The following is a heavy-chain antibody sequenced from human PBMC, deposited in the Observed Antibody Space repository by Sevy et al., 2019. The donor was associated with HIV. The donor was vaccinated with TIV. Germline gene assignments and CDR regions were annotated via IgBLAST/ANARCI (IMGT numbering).Heavy chain of an antibody. Sequence: GGSLRLSCAASGFTFSYYAMHWVRQAPGKGLEWVALISYDGSNKYYADSVRGRFTISGDNSKNTLYLQMDSLRPEETAVYYCARDFYEFGDPRGFDYWGQGTLVTVSS. V-gene: IGHV3-30-3*01. CDR1: GFTFSYYA. CDR3: ARDFYEFGDPRGFDY. D-gene: IGHD4-17*01. CDR2: ISYDGSNK. J-gene: IGHJ4*02.